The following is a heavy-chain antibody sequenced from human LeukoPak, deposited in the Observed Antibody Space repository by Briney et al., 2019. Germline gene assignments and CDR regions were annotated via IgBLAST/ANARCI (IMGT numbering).Heavy chain of an antibody. V-gene: IGHV1-2*02. CDR2: INPNSGGT. Sequence: ASVKVSCKASGYTFTGYYMHWVRQAPGQGLEWMGWINPNSGGTNYAQKSQGRVTMTRDTSISTAYMELSRLRSDDTAVYYCARGCELTSSTVDYWGQGTLVTVSS. D-gene: IGHD6-6*01. J-gene: IGHJ4*02. CDR1: GYTFTGYY. CDR3: ARGCELTSSTVDY.